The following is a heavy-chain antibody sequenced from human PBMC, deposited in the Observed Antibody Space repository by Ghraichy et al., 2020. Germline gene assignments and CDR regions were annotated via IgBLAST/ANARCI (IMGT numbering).Heavy chain of an antibody. CDR2: IWSDYHTK. D-gene: IGHD6-19*01. J-gene: IGHJ4*01. Sequence: IWSDYHTKFYADSVKVRFTISRDNSKKTVYLQMNNLRSEDSALYYCARDPPGSGWSFDFWGHGTLVSVS. CDR3: ARDPPGSGWSFDF. V-gene: IGHV3-33*01.